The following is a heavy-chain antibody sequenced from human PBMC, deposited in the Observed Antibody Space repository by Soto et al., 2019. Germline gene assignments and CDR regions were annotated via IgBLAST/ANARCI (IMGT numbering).Heavy chain of an antibody. CDR1: GFTFSSYS. D-gene: IGHD3-9*01. Sequence: PGGSLRLSCAASGFTFSSYSMNWVRQAPGKGLEWVSSISSSSSYIYYADSVKGRFTISRDNAKNSLYLQMNSLRAEDTAVYYCAREGGTILPFYYYYGMDVWGQGTTVTVSS. V-gene: IGHV3-21*01. CDR3: AREGGTILPFYYYYGMDV. CDR2: ISSSSSYI. J-gene: IGHJ6*02.